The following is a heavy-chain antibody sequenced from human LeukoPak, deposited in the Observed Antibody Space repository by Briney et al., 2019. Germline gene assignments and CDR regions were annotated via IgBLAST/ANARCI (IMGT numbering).Heavy chain of an antibody. J-gene: IGHJ4*02. D-gene: IGHD6-13*01. CDR2: FYRSGGT. Sequence: SETLSLTCNVSGSSISSYYWSWIRQPPGEGLEWIGYFYRSGGTNYNPSLKGRATISVDTSKNEVSLKLRSVTAADTAVYYCARGASSSWYSLWKFWGQGTLVTVSS. CDR3: ARGASSSWYSLWKF. V-gene: IGHV4-59*01. CDR1: GSSISSYY.